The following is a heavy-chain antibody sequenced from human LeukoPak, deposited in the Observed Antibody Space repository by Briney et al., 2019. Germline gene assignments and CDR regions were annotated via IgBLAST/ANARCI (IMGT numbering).Heavy chain of an antibody. CDR3: ARDTYGSGNYYFEY. Sequence: ASVKVSCKASGYTFTDCYIHWVRQAPGQGLEWMGWINPNSGATNSAQNFQGRVTTTRDTSISTAYMELSSLTSDDTAVYYCARDTYGSGNYYFEYWGQGTLVPVSS. J-gene: IGHJ4*01. D-gene: IGHD3-10*01. CDR2: INPNSGAT. CDR1: GYTFTDCY. V-gene: IGHV1-2*02.